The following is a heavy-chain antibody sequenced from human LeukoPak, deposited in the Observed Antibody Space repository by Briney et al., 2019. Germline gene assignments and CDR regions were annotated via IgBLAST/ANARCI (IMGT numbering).Heavy chain of an antibody. D-gene: IGHD4-23*01. Sequence: SETLSLTCTVSGGSISSYYWSWIRQPPGKGLEWIGYIYYSGSTNYNPSLKSRVTISVDTSKNQFSLKLSSVTAADTAVYYCAREVNYGGNSIDYWGQGTLVTVSS. CDR2: IYYSGST. CDR1: GGSISSYY. CDR3: AREVNYGGNSIDY. V-gene: IGHV4-59*12. J-gene: IGHJ4*02.